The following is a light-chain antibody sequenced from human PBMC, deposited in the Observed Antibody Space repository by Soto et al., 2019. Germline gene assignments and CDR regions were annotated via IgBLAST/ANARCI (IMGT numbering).Light chain of an antibody. CDR2: KAS. J-gene: IGKJ2*01. CDR1: QSISSW. V-gene: IGKV1-5*03. Sequence: DIQMTQSPSTLSASVGDRVTITCRASQSISSWLAWYQQKPGKATKLLIYKASSLESGVPSSFSGSGSGTEFTLTSSILQPDDFATYYCQQYNSYSYTFGQGTKLEIK. CDR3: QQYNSYSYT.